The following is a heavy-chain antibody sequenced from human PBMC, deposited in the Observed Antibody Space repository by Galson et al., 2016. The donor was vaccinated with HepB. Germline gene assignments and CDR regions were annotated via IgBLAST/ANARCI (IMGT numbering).Heavy chain of an antibody. CDR3: ARDQSGDCSTTKCWGPDY. J-gene: IGHJ4*02. D-gene: IGHD2-2*01. Sequence: SLRLSCAASGFTFSAYAMHWVRQAPGKGLVWVSRIKSDGSYTDYADSVKGRFTISRDSAKNPLYLHMNSLRVEDTAVYYCARDQSGDCSTTKCWGPDYWGQGTLVTVSS. CDR1: GFTFSAYA. CDR2: IKSDGSYT. V-gene: IGHV3-74*01.